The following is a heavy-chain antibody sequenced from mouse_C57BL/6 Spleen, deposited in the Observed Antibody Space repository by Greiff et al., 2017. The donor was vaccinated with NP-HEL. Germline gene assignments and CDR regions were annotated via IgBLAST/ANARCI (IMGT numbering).Heavy chain of an antibody. CDR3: AWNWDDYAMDY. J-gene: IGHJ4*01. CDR1: GYTFTSYW. V-gene: IGHV1-64*01. D-gene: IGHD4-1*01. CDR2: IHPNSGST. Sequence: QVQLQQSGAELVKPGASVKLSCKASGYTFTSYWMHWVKQRPGQGLEWIGMIHPNSGSTNYNEKFKSKATLTVDKSSSTAYMQLSSLTSEDSAVYYCAWNWDDYAMDYWGQGTSVTVSS.